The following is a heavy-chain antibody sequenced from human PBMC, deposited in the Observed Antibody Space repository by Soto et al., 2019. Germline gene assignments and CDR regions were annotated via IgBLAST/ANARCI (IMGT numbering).Heavy chain of an antibody. V-gene: IGHV3-15*01. CDR1: GFTFNNAW. CDR2: IKSKTDGGTT. J-gene: IGHJ4*02. Sequence: EVQLVESGGGLVKPGGSLRLFCAAFGFTFNNAWMSWVRQAPGKGLQWVGRIKSKTDGGTTDYAAPVKGRFTISRDDSKNTLYLQMNSLKTADTAVYYCTTIANIAAAGSFDYWGQGTLVTVSS. D-gene: IGHD6-13*01. CDR3: TTIANIAAAGSFDY.